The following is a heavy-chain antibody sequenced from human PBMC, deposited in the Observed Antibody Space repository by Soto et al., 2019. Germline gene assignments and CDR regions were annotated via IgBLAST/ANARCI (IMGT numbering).Heavy chain of an antibody. D-gene: IGHD3-9*01. CDR2: IYYSGST. J-gene: IGHJ4*02. V-gene: IGHV4-31*03. Sequence: SETLSLTCTVSGGSISSGGYYWSWIRQHPGKGLEWIGYIYYSGSTYYNPSLKSRVTISVDTSKNQFSLKLSSVTAADTAVYYCARDPGDILTGYWGGYFDYWGQGTLVTVS. CDR1: GGSISSGGYY. CDR3: ARDPGDILTGYWGGYFDY.